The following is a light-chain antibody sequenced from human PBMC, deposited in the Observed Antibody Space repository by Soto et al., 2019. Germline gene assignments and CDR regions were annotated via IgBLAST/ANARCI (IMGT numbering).Light chain of an antibody. V-gene: IGKV1-5*01. Sequence: DIQMTQSPSTLSASVGDRVTITCRASQSISSWLAWYQQKPGKAPKLLIYDASSVESGVPSRFSGSGSGTEFTLPISSLQPDDVATYYCQQYNSYPWTVGQGTKVEIK. CDR3: QQYNSYPWT. CDR1: QSISSW. J-gene: IGKJ1*01. CDR2: DAS.